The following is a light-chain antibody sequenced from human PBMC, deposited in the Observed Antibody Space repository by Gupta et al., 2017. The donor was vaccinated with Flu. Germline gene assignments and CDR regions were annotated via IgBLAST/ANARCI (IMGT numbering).Light chain of an antibody. CDR2: KVS. J-gene: IGKJ1*01. CDR3: MQGTHWPRT. CDR1: QSLVFRDGNTY. Sequence: DVVMTQSPLSLPVTLGQPASISCRSSQSLVFRDGNTYLNWFQQRPGQSPRRLIYKVSTRDSGVPDRFSGSGSGTDFTLKISRVEAEDVGVYYCMQGTHWPRTFGQGTKVEIK. V-gene: IGKV2-30*01.